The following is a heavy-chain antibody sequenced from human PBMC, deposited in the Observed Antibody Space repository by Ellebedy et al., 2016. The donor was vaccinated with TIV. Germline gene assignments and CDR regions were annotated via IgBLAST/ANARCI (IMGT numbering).Heavy chain of an antibody. CDR3: ARSRVGSYYYGSGSRDRGFDP. J-gene: IGHJ5*02. D-gene: IGHD3-10*01. Sequence: SETLSLXXAVYGGSFSGYYWSWIRQPPGKGLEWIGEINHSGSTNYNPSLKSRVTISVDTSKSQFSLKLSSVTAADTAVYYCARSRVGSYYYGSGSRDRGFDPWGQGTLVTVSS. CDR1: GGSFSGYY. V-gene: IGHV4-34*01. CDR2: INHSGST.